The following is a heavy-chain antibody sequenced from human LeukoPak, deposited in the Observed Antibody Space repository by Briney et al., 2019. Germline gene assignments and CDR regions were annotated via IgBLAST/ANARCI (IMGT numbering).Heavy chain of an antibody. D-gene: IGHD5-12*01. CDR2: IYHSGST. V-gene: IGHV4-38-2*02. CDR1: GYSISSGYY. Sequence: SETLSLTCTVSGYSISSGYYWGWIRQPPGKGLEWIGSIYHSGSTYYNPSLKSRVTISADTSKNQFSLKLSSVTAADTAVYYCARDDSGHDYNWFDPWGQGTLVTVSS. J-gene: IGHJ5*02. CDR3: ARDDSGHDYNWFDP.